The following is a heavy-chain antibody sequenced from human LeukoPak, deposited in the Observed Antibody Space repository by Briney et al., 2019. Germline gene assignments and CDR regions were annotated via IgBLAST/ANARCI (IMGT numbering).Heavy chain of an antibody. Sequence: PGGSLRLSCAASGFTFSSYAMHWVRQAPGKGLEWVAVISYDGSNKYYADSVKGRFTISRDNSKNTLYLQMNSLRAEDTAVYYCARDLNPLLTGYPYYFDYWGQGTLVTVSS. CDR1: GFTFSSYA. J-gene: IGHJ4*02. V-gene: IGHV3-30-3*01. CDR3: ARDLNPLLTGYPYYFDY. D-gene: IGHD3-9*01. CDR2: ISYDGSNK.